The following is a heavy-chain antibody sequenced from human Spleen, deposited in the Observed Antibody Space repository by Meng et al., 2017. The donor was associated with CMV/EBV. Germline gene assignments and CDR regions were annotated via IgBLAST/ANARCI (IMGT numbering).Heavy chain of an antibody. D-gene: IGHD5-12*01. CDR3: ANRYSGYEDVWYFDY. CDR1: GFTFSSYG. V-gene: IGHV3-30*02. Sequence: GESLKISGAASGFTFSSYGMHWVRQAPGKGLEWVAFIRYDGSNKYYADSVKGRFTISRDNSKNTLYLQMNSLRAEDTAVYYCANRYSGYEDVWYFDYWGQGTLVTVS. J-gene: IGHJ4*02. CDR2: IRYDGSNK.